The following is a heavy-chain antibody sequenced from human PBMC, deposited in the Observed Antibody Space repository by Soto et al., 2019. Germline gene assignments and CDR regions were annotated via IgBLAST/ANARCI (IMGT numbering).Heavy chain of an antibody. J-gene: IGHJ6*02. V-gene: IGHV3-74*01. Sequence: GGSLRLSCAASGFTFSSYWMHWVRQAPGKGLVWVSRINSDGSSTSYADSVKGRFTISRDNAKNTLYLQMNSLRAEDTAVYYCARDLLYCSGGSCYISYYGMDVWGQGTTVTVSS. CDR2: INSDGSST. D-gene: IGHD2-15*01. CDR3: ARDLLYCSGGSCYISYYGMDV. CDR1: GFTFSSYW.